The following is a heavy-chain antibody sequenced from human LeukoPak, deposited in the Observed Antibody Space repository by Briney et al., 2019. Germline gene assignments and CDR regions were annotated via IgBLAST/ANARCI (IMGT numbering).Heavy chain of an antibody. CDR1: GYTFTDYY. CDR3: ARPYCSGGSCHDYFDY. J-gene: IGHJ4*02. D-gene: IGHD2-15*01. Sequence: ASVKVSCKPSGYTFTDYYIHWVRQAPGQGLEWMGWINPNSADTKYAQKFQGRVTMTRDASISTAYMELSRLRSDDTAMYFCARPYCSGGSCHDYFDYWGQGTLVTVSS. V-gene: IGHV1-2*02. CDR2: INPNSADT.